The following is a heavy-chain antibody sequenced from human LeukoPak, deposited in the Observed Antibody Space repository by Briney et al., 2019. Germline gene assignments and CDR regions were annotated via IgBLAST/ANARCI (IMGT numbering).Heavy chain of an antibody. CDR3: ARDSMITFGGVRYYYYMDV. J-gene: IGHJ6*03. CDR1: GGSISSYY. V-gene: IGHV4-59*01. D-gene: IGHD3-16*01. Sequence: SETLSLTCTVSGGSISSYYWSWIRQPPGKGLEWIGYIYYSGSTNYNPSLKSRVTISVDTSKNQFSLKLSSVTAADTAVYYCARDSMITFGGVRYYYYMDVWGKGTTVTDSS. CDR2: IYYSGST.